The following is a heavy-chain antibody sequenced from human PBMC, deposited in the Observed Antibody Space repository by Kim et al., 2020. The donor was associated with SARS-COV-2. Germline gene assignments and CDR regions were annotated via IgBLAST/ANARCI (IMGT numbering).Heavy chain of an antibody. CDR2: IYPGDSST. J-gene: IGHJ5*02. CDR1: GYSFSSYW. CDR3: ARQGWDGYTSGWFDP. D-gene: IGHD5-12*01. V-gene: IGHV5-51*01. Sequence: GESLKISCKASGYSFSSYWIGWVRQMPVKGLEWMGIIYPGDSSTKYSPSFQGQVTISADKSITTAYLQWSSLKASDTGMYYCARQGWDGYTSGWFDPWGQGTLVTVSS.